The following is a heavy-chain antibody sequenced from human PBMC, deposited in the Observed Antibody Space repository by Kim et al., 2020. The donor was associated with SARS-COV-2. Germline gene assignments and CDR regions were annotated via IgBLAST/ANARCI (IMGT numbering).Heavy chain of an antibody. V-gene: IGHV4-61*01. CDR2: IYYSGST. J-gene: IGHJ4*02. D-gene: IGHD6-13*01. CDR3: ARGRSIVSAGTIDN. Sequence: SETLSLTCTVSGGSVSSGTYYWSWIRQPPGKELEWIGYIYYSGSTNYNPSLKSRATISVDTSKNQFSLNLSSVTAADTAVYYCARGRSIVSAGTIDNWGQGTLVTVSS. CDR1: GGSVSSGTYY.